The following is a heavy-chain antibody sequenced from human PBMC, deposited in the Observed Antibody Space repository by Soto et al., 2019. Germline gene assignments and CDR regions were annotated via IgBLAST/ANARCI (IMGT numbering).Heavy chain of an antibody. CDR2: ISAYNGNT. Sequence: ASVKVSCNASGYTFTSYGISWVRQAPGQGLKWMGWISAYNGNTNYAQKLQGRVTMTTDTSTSTAYMELRSLRSDDTAVYYCARVIVVVPAGKSGMDVWGQGTTGTVSS. CDR3: ARVIVVVPAGKSGMDV. V-gene: IGHV1-18*04. D-gene: IGHD2-2*01. J-gene: IGHJ6*02. CDR1: GYTFTSYG.